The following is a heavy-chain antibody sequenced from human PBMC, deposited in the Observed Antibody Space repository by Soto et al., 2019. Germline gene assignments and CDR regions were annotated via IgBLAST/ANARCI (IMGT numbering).Heavy chain of an antibody. Sequence: SVKVSCKASGGTFSSYAISWVRQAPGQGLEWMGGIIPIFGTANYAQKFQGRVTITADESTSTAYMELSSLRSEDTAVYYCARTYCSSTSCFDAFDIWGQGTMVTVSS. J-gene: IGHJ3*02. D-gene: IGHD2-2*01. CDR1: GGTFSSYA. CDR3: ARTYCSSTSCFDAFDI. V-gene: IGHV1-69*13. CDR2: IIPIFGTA.